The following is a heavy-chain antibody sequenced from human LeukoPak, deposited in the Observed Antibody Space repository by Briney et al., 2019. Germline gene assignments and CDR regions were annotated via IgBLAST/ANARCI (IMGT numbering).Heavy chain of an antibody. CDR2: ISYDGSNK. V-gene: IGHV3-30*18. D-gene: IGHD6-19*01. J-gene: IGHJ4*02. Sequence: GGSLRLSCAASGFTFSSYGMHWVRQAPGKGLEWVAVISYDGSNKYYADSVKGRFTIPRDNFKNTLYLQMNSLRAEDTAVYYCAKDWSPGIAVAGTLDWGQGTLVTVSS. CDR1: GFTFSSYG. CDR3: AKDWSPGIAVAGTLD.